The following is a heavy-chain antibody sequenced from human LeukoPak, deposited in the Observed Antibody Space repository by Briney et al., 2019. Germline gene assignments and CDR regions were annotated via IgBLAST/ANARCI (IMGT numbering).Heavy chain of an antibody. Sequence: ASVKVSCKASGYTFTGYNMHWVRQAPGQGPEWMGWINPNSGGTNYAQRFQGRVTMTRDTSITTAYMELSRLRSDDTAVYFCAAGRGYNYPLAPFDYWGQGTLVTVSS. CDR3: AAGRGYNYPLAPFDY. D-gene: IGHD5-18*01. CDR2: INPNSGGT. CDR1: GYTFTGYN. V-gene: IGHV1-2*02. J-gene: IGHJ4*02.